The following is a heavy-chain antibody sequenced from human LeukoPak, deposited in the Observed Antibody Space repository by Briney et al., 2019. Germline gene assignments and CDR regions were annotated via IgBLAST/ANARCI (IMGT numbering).Heavy chain of an antibody. V-gene: IGHV4-59*01. CDR1: GGSISSYY. CDR2: IYYSGST. Sequence: PSETLSLTCTVSGGSISSYYWSWIRQPPGKGLEWIGYIYYSGSTNYNPPLKSRVTISVDTSKNQFSLKLSSVTAADTAVYYCARDLWGDSSGYYDYWGQGTLVTVSS. CDR3: ARDLWGDSSGYYDY. D-gene: IGHD3-22*01. J-gene: IGHJ4*02.